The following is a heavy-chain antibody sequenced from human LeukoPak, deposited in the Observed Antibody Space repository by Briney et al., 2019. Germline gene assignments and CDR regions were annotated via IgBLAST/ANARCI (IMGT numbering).Heavy chain of an antibody. CDR1: GFTFSSYW. CDR3: AKAGGNYYYYYYMDV. V-gene: IGHV3-7*03. J-gene: IGHJ6*03. D-gene: IGHD4-23*01. CDR2: IKQDGSEK. Sequence: GGSLRLSCAASGFTFSSYWMSWVRQAPGKGLEWVANIKQDGSEKYYVDSVKGRFTISRDNSKNTLYLQMNGLRAEDTAVYYCAKAGGNYYYYYYMDVWGKGTTVTISS.